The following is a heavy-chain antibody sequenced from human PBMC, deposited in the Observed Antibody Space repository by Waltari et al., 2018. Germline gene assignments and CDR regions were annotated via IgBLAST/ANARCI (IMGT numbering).Heavy chain of an antibody. CDR2: IGSSGRNT. V-gene: IGHV3-23*01. CDR1: GFPFSSSD. CDR3: AKGPAARTNWFDP. D-gene: IGHD2-2*01. Sequence: EVQLLESGGGLVQPGGSLRLSCAASGFPFSSSDMSWVRQAPGKGLEWVSVIGSSGRNTYYADSVKGRFTISRDDSKNTLYLQMNSLRAEDTAVYYCAKGPAARTNWFDPWGQGTLVTVSS. J-gene: IGHJ5*02.